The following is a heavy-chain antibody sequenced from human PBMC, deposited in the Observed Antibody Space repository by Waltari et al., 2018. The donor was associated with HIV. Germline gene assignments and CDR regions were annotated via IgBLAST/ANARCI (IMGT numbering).Heavy chain of an antibody. V-gene: IGHV3-11*04. Sequence: QVHLVESGGGLVEPGGSLRLSCAASGFTFSDYYMTWIRQAPGKGLEWISFISYSGSTIYYADSVRGRFTISRDNTKNSVYLQMNSLRAEDTAVYYCARSTTVTDFDFWGQGTLVTVSS. CDR2: ISYSGSTI. CDR3: ARSTTVTDFDF. CDR1: GFTFSDYY. D-gene: IGHD1-1*01. J-gene: IGHJ4*02.